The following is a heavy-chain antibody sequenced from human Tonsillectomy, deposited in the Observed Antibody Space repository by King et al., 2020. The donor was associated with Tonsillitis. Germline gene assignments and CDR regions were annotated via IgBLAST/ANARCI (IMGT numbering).Heavy chain of an antibody. D-gene: IGHD3-9*01. Sequence: VQLVESGGGVVQPGRSLRLSCAASGFSFSSYAMHWVRQAPGKGLEWVADISYDGSNKYYADSVKGRFTISRDNSKNTLYLQMNSLRAEDTAVYYCARDKGDILTGYYRNPFEYWGQGTLVTVSS. CDR3: ARDKGDILTGYYRNPFEY. CDR2: ISYDGSNK. J-gene: IGHJ4*02. V-gene: IGHV3-30-3*01. CDR1: GFSFSSYA.